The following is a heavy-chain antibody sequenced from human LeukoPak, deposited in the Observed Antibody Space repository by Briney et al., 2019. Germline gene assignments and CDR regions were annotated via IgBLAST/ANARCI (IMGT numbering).Heavy chain of an antibody. J-gene: IGHJ4*02. CDR3: ARDLNFWSSYSTRGFDY. Sequence: KPGGSLRLSCAASGFTFSGYSMTWVRQAPGKGLEWVSSITGSSTYIDYADSVKGRFTISRDNAKNSLYLQMNSLRAEDTAVYYCARDLNFWSSYSTRGFDYWGQGTLVTVSS. D-gene: IGHD3-3*01. CDR2: ITGSSTYI. CDR1: GFTFSGYS. V-gene: IGHV3-21*01.